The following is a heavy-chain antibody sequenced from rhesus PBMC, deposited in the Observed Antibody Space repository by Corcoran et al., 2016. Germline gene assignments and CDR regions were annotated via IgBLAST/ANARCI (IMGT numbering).Heavy chain of an antibody. J-gene: IGHJ5-1*01. D-gene: IGHD3-16*01. Sequence: QVQLQESGPGLVKPSETLSRTCAVSGYAISSHYWTLFRHPPGQGLEWIGYVDGSSGSTSYNPSLTSRVTISTDTSKNQFSLKLSSVTAADSAVYYCASPYSGSYNRFDVWGPGVLVTVSS. V-gene: IGHV4-165*01. CDR1: GYAISSHY. CDR2: VDGSSGST. CDR3: ASPYSGSYNRFDV.